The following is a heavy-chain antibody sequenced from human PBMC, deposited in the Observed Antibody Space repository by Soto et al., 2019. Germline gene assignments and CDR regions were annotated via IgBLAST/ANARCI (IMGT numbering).Heavy chain of an antibody. CDR1: GGSISSSSYY. Sequence: PSATLSLTCTVSGGSISSSSYYWGWIRQPPGKGLEWIGNIYYSGSTYYNPSLKSRVTISVDTSKNQFSLKLTSVTAADTAVYYCARDKITGLFDYWGQGTLVTVSS. D-gene: IGHD2-8*02. CDR3: ARDKITGLFDY. J-gene: IGHJ4*02. V-gene: IGHV4-39*07. CDR2: IYYSGST.